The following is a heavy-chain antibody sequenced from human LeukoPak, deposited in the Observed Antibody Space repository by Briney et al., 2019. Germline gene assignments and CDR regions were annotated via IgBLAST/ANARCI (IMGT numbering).Heavy chain of an antibody. CDR3: ARGHLRGSSGEDYYYYYGMDV. V-gene: IGHV4-59*01. J-gene: IGHJ6*02. Sequence: PSETPSLTCTVSGVSISSYYWSWIRQPPGKGLEWIGYIYYSGSTNYNPSLKSRVTISVDTSKNQFSLKLSSVTAADTAVYYCARGHLRGSSGEDYYYYYGMDVWGQGTTVTVSS. CDR2: IYYSGST. D-gene: IGHD6-19*01. CDR1: GVSISSYY.